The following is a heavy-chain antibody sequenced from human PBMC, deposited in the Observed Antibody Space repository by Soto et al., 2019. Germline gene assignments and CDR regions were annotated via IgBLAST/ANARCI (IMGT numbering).Heavy chain of an antibody. CDR2: MNPNRGNT. J-gene: IGHJ5*02. V-gene: IGHV1-8*01. Sequence: QVQLVQSGAEVKKPGASVKVSCKASGYTFTSYGVNWVRQATGEGLEWRGWMNPNRGNTGYAQKFEGRVTMTRNTSISTAYMELSSLGSEDTAVYYCARMYRDSSWSSNWFDPWGQGTLVTVSS. CDR1: GYTFTSYG. D-gene: IGHD6-6*01. CDR3: ARMYRDSSWSSNWFDP.